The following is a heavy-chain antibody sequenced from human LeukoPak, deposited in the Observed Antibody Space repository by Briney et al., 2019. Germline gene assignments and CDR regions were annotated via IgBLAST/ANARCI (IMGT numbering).Heavy chain of an antibody. CDR1: GFTFSSYS. CDR3: ANKWASGIDY. CDR2: ISGSGGST. J-gene: IGHJ4*02. D-gene: IGHD3-10*01. V-gene: IGHV3-23*01. Sequence: PGGSLRLSCAASGFTFSSYSMNWVRQAPGKGLEWVSTISGSGGSTYYADSVKGRFTISRDNSKNTLYLQVNSLRAEDTAVYYCANKWASGIDYWGQGTLVTVS.